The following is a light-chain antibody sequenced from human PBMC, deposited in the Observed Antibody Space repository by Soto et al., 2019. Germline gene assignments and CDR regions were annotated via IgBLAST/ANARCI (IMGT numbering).Light chain of an antibody. CDR1: NIGSKS. CDR2: DDT. Sequence: SYELTQPPSVSVARGQTSRITCEGHNIGSKSVHWYQLRPGQAPVVVVYDDTDRPSGIPERFSGSNSGNTATLTITRVEAGDGAGYYCQVRDSSNDYLVFGGGTK. CDR3: QVRDSSNDYLV. V-gene: IGLV3-21*02. J-gene: IGLJ3*02.